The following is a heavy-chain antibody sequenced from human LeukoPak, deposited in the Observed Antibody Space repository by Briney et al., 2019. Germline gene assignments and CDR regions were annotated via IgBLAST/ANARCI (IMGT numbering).Heavy chain of an antibody. Sequence: GGSLRLSCAASGFTFSSYWMHWVRQAPGRGLVWVSRINSDGSSTSYADSVKGRFTISRDNAKNTLYLQMNSLRAEDTAVYYCARDPSTVAGPGFDYWGQGTLVTVSS. CDR3: ARDPSTVAGPGFDY. D-gene: IGHD6-19*01. CDR1: GFTFSSYW. V-gene: IGHV3-74*01. J-gene: IGHJ4*02. CDR2: INSDGSST.